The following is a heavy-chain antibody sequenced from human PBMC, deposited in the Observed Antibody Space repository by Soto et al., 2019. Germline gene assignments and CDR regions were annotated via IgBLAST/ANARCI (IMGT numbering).Heavy chain of an antibody. CDR3: AKDSGGKGIPVAGSKAGRYGMDV. Sequence: GGSLRLSCAASGFTFSSYVMHWVRQAPGKGLEWVAVISYDGSNKYYADSVKGRFTISRDNSKNTLYLQMNSLRAEDTAVYYSAKDSGGKGIPVAGSKAGRYGMDVWGQGTTVTV. CDR2: ISYDGSNK. CDR1: GFTFSSYV. J-gene: IGHJ6*02. V-gene: IGHV3-30*18. D-gene: IGHD6-19*01.